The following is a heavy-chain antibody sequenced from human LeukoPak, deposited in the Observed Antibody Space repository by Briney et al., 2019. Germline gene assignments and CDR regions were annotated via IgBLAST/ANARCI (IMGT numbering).Heavy chain of an antibody. CDR2: ISYDGSNK. CDR1: GFTFSSYA. J-gene: IGHJ4*02. CDR3: AKSGRYCSGSTCYQEASLDY. Sequence: GGSLRLSCAASGFTFSSYAMHWVRQAPGKGLEWVAVISYDGSNKYYADSVKGRFTISRDNSKNTLYLQMNSLRAEDTAVYYCAKSGRYCSGSTCYQEASLDYWGQGTLVTVSS. D-gene: IGHD2-15*01. V-gene: IGHV3-30*04.